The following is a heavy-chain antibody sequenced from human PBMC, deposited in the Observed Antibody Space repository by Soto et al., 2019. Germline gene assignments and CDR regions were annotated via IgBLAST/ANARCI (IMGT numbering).Heavy chain of an antibody. CDR2: IYWNDDK. CDR1: GFSLSTSGVG. V-gene: IGHV2-5*01. CDR3: AHSLRNVGECGGACPYKWFDP. J-gene: IGHJ5*02. Sequence: SGPTLVNPTQTLTLTCTFSGFSLSTSGVGVGWIRQPPGKALEWLALIYWNDDKRYSPSLKSRLTITKDTSKNQVVLTMTNMDPVDTATYYCAHSLRNVGECGGACPYKWFDPWGQGTLVTVSS. D-gene: IGHD2-21*02.